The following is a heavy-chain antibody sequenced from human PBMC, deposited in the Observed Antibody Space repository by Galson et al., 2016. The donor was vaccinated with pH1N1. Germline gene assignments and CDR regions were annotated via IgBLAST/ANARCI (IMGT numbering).Heavy chain of an antibody. CDR3: TRERGGSSSRFDY. D-gene: IGHD2-2*01. CDR2: IRSKVFGGTT. CDR1: GITFGDYN. Sequence: SLRLSCAVSGITFGDYNMHWFRQTPGKGLEWVGFIRSKVFGGTTENAASVKGRFSISRDDSRSIAYLQMKSLKTEDTVVYFCTRERGGSSSRFDYWGQGTLVIVSS. J-gene: IGHJ4*02. V-gene: IGHV3-49*03.